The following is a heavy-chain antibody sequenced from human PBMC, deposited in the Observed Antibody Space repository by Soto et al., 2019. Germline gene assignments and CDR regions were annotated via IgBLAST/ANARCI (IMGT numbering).Heavy chain of an antibody. D-gene: IGHD3-10*01. CDR3: ARIPFGYGSGSYGNWFAP. Sequence: PWGSMRLSCGSAVGTVIGYARTWFREGPGKWGEWVSGSSDGGDSTHYADSVKGRFTVSRDNSKNTLYLQINSLRAEDTAVYYCARIPFGYGSGSYGNWFAPRGHGTLVTVSS. CDR1: VGTVIGYA. CDR2: SSDGGDST. V-gene: IGHV3-23*01. J-gene: IGHJ5*02.